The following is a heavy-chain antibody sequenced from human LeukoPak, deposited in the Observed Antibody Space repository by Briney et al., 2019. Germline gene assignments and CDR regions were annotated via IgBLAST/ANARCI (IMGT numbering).Heavy chain of an antibody. D-gene: IGHD5-24*01. V-gene: IGHV3-64D*06. CDR2: IDSSGRST. CDR3: VKVVEMATTTGADDY. Sequence: GGSLRLSCSASGFTFSIYSMHWVRQVPGKGLEYVSAIDSSGRSTYYAASVKGRFTISRDNSKNTLYLQMSRLRGEDTAVYYCVKVVEMATTTGADDYWGQGTLVTVSS. CDR1: GFTFSIYS. J-gene: IGHJ4*02.